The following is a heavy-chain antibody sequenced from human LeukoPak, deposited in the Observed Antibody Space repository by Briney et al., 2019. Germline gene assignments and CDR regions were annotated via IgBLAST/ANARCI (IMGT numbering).Heavy chain of an antibody. D-gene: IGHD6-13*01. Sequence: PSETLSLTCAVYGGSFSGYYWSWIRQPPGKGLEWIGEINHSGSTNYNPSLKSRVTISVDTSKNQFSLKLSSVTAADTAMYYCARAMQQLGQPHDAFDIWGQGTMVTVSS. CDR1: GGSFSGYY. CDR3: ARAMQQLGQPHDAFDI. V-gene: IGHV4-34*01. CDR2: INHSGST. J-gene: IGHJ3*02.